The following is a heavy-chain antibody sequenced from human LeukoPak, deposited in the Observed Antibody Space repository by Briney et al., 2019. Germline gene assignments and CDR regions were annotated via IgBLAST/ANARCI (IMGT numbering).Heavy chain of an antibody. V-gene: IGHV4-59*11. J-gene: IGHJ4*02. CDR1: GDSFINHY. CDR3: ARGGGYFDY. Sequence: SETLSLTCTVSGDSFINHYWSWIRQPPGKGLEWIGYIHYSGTTNDNPSLKSRVSISVDTSKNQFYLKLTSVTAADTAVYYCARGGGYFDYWGQGTLVTVST. D-gene: IGHD3-16*01. CDR2: IHYSGTT.